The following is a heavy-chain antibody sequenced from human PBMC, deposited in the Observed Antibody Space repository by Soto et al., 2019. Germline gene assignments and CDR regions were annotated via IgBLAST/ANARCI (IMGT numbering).Heavy chain of an antibody. J-gene: IGHJ4*02. Sequence: VASVKVSCKASGYTFTSYGISWVRQAPGQGLEWMGWISAYNGNTNYAQKLQGRVTMTTDTSTSTAYMELRSLRSDDTAVYYCATLPLYGDSDYWGQGTLVTVSS. V-gene: IGHV1-18*01. CDR2: ISAYNGNT. CDR3: ATLPLYGDSDY. CDR1: GYTFTSYG. D-gene: IGHD4-17*01.